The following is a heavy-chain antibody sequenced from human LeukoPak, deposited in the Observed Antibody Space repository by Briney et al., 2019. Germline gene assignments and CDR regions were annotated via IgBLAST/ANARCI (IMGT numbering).Heavy chain of an antibody. CDR2: INPSGGST. V-gene: IGHV1-46*01. Sequence: ASVKVSCTTSGYTFTSYYIHWVRQAPGQGPEWMGIINPSGGSTSYAQKFQGRVTMTRDTSTSTVYMYLSSLRSEDTAVYYCARDSLYGVVDYWGQGTLVTVSS. J-gene: IGHJ4*02. CDR1: GYTFTSYY. CDR3: ARDSLYGVVDY. D-gene: IGHD4-17*01.